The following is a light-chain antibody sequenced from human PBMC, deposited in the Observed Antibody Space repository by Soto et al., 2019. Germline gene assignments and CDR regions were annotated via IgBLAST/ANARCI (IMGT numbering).Light chain of an antibody. J-gene: IGLJ1*01. CDR3: ISYTHRQSYL. V-gene: IGLV2-14*03. Sequence: QSVLTQPASVSGSPGQSITISCSGTSIDIGSYNNVAWYKQFPGKSPKLMIYAVSDRPPGVSDRFSGSKSGITASLTISGLQTEDEADYYFISYTHRQSYLVGTGTKVNVL. CDR1: SIDIGSYNN. CDR2: AVS.